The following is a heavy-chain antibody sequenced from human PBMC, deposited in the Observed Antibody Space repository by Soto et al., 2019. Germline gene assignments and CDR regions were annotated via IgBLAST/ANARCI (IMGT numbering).Heavy chain of an antibody. Sequence: QITLKESGPTLVKPTQTLTLTCTFSGFSLSTSGVGVGWIRQPPGKALEWLALLYWDDDKRYSPSLKSRLTITKDTSKNQVVLTMTSMDPVDTATYYCARRRRYYASSVYYYLDYWGQGTLVTVSS. CDR1: GFSLSTSGVG. CDR2: LYWDDDK. J-gene: IGHJ4*02. CDR3: ARRRRYYASSVYYYLDY. D-gene: IGHD3-22*01. V-gene: IGHV2-5*02.